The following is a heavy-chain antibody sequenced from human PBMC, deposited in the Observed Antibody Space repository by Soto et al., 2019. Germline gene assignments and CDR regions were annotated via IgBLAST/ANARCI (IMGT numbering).Heavy chain of an antibody. V-gene: IGHV1-46*01. CDR2: MNPSGART. CDR1: GYTCSSFY. Sequence: QVQLMQSGTEVKEPGASVNLSCKASGYTCSSFYSHWVRQAPGQGLEWVGIMNPSGARTNYAQNFQGRVTMTRDTATSTVDMELSSLRSEDTAVYYCERGRGYSGGDRQEDGFEVWGQGTMVTVS. J-gene: IGHJ3*01. D-gene: IGHD5-12*01. CDR3: ERGRGYSGGDRQEDGFEV.